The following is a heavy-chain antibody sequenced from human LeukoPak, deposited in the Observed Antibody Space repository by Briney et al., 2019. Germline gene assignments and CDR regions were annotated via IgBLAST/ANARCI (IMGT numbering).Heavy chain of an antibody. V-gene: IGHV4-31*03. CDR3: ARLPFDILTGYYRQTDWFDP. D-gene: IGHD3-9*01. J-gene: IGHJ5*02. CDR2: IYYSGST. Sequence: SETLSLTCTVSGGSISSGGYYWSWIRQHPGKGLEWIGYIYYSGSTYYNPSLKSRVTISVDTSKNQFSLKLSSVTAADTAVYYCARLPFDILTGYYRQTDWFDPWGQGTLVTVSS. CDR1: GGSISSGGYY.